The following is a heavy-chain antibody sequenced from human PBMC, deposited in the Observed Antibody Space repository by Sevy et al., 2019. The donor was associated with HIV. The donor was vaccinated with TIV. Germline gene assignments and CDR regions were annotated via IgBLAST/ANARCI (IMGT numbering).Heavy chain of an antibody. CDR2: INPNRGGT. D-gene: IGHD3-3*01. CDR1: GYTFSDYY. Sequence: ASVKVSCKAYGYTFSDYYMHWVRQAPGQGLVWMGWINPNRGGTNYAHKFQGRVTMTRDTSISTAYMELSSLRSDDTAIYYCARGMSAYLLANGMDVWGQGTTVTVSS. J-gene: IGHJ6*02. CDR3: ARGMSAYLLANGMDV. V-gene: IGHV1-2*07.